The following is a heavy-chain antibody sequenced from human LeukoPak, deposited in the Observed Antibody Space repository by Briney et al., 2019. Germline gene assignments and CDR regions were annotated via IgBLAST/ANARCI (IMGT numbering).Heavy chain of an antibody. CDR1: GGSFSGYY. CDR2: INHSGSS. J-gene: IGHJ5*02. D-gene: IGHD3-16*02. V-gene: IGHV4-34*01. Sequence: PSETLSLTCAVYGGSFSGYYWSWIRQPPGKGLEWIGEINHSGSSNYNPSLKSRVTISVDTSKNQFSLKLSSVTAADTAVYYCARGRILEYAWGSYRSRNWFDPWGQGTLVTVSS. CDR3: ARGRILEYAWGSYRSRNWFDP.